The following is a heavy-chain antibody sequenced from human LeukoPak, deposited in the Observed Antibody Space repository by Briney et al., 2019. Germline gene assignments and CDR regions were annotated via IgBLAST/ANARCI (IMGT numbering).Heavy chain of an antibody. CDR1: GGSISSGGYY. CDR3: ASSYDFWYFDY. CDR2: IYHSGST. Sequence: SETLSLTCTVSGGSISSGGYYWSWIRQPPGKGLEWIGYIYHSGSTYYNPSLKSRVTISVDRSKNQFSLKLSSVTAADTAVYYCASSYDFWYFDYWGQGTLVTVSS. V-gene: IGHV4-30-2*01. D-gene: IGHD3-3*01. J-gene: IGHJ4*02.